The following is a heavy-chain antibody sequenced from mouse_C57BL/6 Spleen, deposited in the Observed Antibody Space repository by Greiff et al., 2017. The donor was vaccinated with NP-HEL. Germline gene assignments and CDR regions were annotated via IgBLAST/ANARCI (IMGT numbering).Heavy chain of an antibody. D-gene: IGHD2-3*01. J-gene: IGHJ2*01. Sequence: VKLQESGAELARPGASVKLSCKASGYTFTSYGISWVKQRTGQGLEWIGEIYPRSGNTYYNEKFKGKATLTAAKSSSTAYMELRSLTSEDSAVYFCARRYDGSLYYFDYWGQGTTLTVSS. CDR2: IYPRSGNT. CDR3: ARRYDGSLYYFDY. CDR1: GYTFTSYG. V-gene: IGHV1-81*01.